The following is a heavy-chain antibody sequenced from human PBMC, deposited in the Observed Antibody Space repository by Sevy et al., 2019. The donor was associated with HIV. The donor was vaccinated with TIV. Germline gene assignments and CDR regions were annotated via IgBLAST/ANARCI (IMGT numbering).Heavy chain of an antibody. Sequence: GGSLRLSCAASEFTVSSNYMNWVRQAPGKGLEWVSVIYSGGSTYYADSVKGRFTISRDNSKNTLYLQMNSLRAKDTALYYCARGVPGIAMAGRGFDYWGQRTLVTVSS. CDR1: EFTVSSNY. CDR3: ARGVPGIAMAGRGFDY. D-gene: IGHD6-19*01. V-gene: IGHV3-53*01. CDR2: IYSGGST. J-gene: IGHJ4*02.